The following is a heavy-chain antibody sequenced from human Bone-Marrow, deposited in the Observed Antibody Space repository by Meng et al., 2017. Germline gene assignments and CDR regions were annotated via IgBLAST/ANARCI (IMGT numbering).Heavy chain of an antibody. CDR1: GFTFSSYG. J-gene: IGHJ2*01. CDR3: ARDNALYWYFDL. Sequence: GESLKISCAASGFTFSSYGMHWVRQAPGKGLEWVAVIWYDGSNKYYADSVKGRFTISRDNAKNSLYLQMNSLRAEDTAVYYCARDNALYWYFDLWGRGTLVTVSS. V-gene: IGHV3-33*01. CDR2: IWYDGSNK.